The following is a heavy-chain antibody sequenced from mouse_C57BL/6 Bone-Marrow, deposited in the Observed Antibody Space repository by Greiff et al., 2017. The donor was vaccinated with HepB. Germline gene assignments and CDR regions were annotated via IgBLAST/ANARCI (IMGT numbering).Heavy chain of an antibody. J-gene: IGHJ2*01. V-gene: IGHV1-69*01. D-gene: IGHD2-3*01. Sequence: VQLQQSGAELVMPGASVKLSCKASGYTFTSYWMHWVKQRPGQGLEWIGEIDPSDSYTNYNQKFKGKSTLTVDKSSSTAYMQLSSLTSEDSAVYYCARYDGYHYFDYWGQGTTLTVSS. CDR3: ARYDGYHYFDY. CDR1: GYTFTSYW. CDR2: IDPSDSYT.